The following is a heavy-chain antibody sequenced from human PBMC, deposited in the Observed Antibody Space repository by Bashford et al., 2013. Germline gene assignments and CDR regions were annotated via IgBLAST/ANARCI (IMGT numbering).Heavy chain of an antibody. Sequence: ASVKVSCKTSGYNFSAHAITWVRQAPGQGLEWMGWITDTNGKTNYAQSLQDRLTLTTDTPASTAYMELRSLRSDDTAMYYCASFYNRKSLFGVAPRGYYYYGMDVWGQGTTVTVSS. CDR2: ITDTNGKT. V-gene: IGHV1-18*04. J-gene: IGHJ6*02. D-gene: IGHD3-3*01. CDR3: ASFYNRKSLFGVAPRGYYYYGMDV. CDR1: GYNFSAHA.